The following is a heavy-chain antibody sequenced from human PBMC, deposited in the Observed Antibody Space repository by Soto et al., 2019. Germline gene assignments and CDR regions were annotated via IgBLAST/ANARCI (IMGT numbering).Heavy chain of an antibody. CDR2: IYYSGST. V-gene: IGHV4-30-4*01. CDR1: GGSISSGDYY. Sequence: QVQLQESGPGLVKPSQTLSLTCTVSGGSISSGDYYWSWIRQPPGKGLEWIGYIYYSGSTYYNPPLKSRVTISVDTSKNQFSLKLSSVTAADTAVYYCARDEKGSSYYYYGMDVWGQGTTVTVSS. CDR3: ARDEKGSSYYYYGMDV. J-gene: IGHJ6*02. D-gene: IGHD3-10*01.